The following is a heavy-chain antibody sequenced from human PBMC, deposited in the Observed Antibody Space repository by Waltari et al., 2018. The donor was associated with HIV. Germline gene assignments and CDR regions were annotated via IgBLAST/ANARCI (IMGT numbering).Heavy chain of an antibody. CDR1: GGMFLSYS. CDR3: ATARETMGVDFDY. J-gene: IGHJ4*02. V-gene: IGHV1-69*02. CDR2: MFPTSVKT. D-gene: IGHD3-10*01. Sequence: QVQLVQSGAEVRRPGSSVKVSCKASGGMFLSYSINWVRQAPGQGLEWMGGMFPTSVKTNYAQRFQGRVTITAEKSTSTVYMELNSLRAGDTAVYYCATARETMGVDFDYWGQGTLVTVAS.